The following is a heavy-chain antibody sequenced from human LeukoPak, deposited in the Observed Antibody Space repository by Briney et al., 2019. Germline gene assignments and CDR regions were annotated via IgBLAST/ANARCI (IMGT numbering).Heavy chain of an antibody. CDR1: GGSISSYY. CDR2: IYTSGST. Sequence: SETLSLTCTVSGGSISSYYWSWIRQPAGKGLEWIGRIYTSGSTDYNPSLKSRVTISVDTSKNQFSLKLSSVTAADTAVYYCGSALFLWFDFCCWGQGALVTVA. D-gene: IGHD3-10*01. CDR3: GSALFLWFDFCC. V-gene: IGHV4-4*07. J-gene: IGHJ4*02.